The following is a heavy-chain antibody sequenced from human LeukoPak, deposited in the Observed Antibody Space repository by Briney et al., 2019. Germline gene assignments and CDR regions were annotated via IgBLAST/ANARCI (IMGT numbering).Heavy chain of an antibody. V-gene: IGHV3-11*05. J-gene: IGHJ4*02. D-gene: IGHD2-2*01. CDR3: ARARYAAPLDY. Sequence: GGSLRLSCAASGFTFSDYYMSWIRQAPGKGLEWVSHISSSSSYTNYADSVKGRFTISRDNDKDSLYLQMNSLRAEDTAVYYCARARYAAPLDYWGQGTLVTVS. CDR2: ISSSSSYT. CDR1: GFTFSDYY.